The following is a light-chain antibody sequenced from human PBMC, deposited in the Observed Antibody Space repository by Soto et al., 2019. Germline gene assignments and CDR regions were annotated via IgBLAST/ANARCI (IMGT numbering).Light chain of an antibody. CDR3: QQYDSSPRT. Sequence: ENVLTQSPGTLSLSPGERATLSCRASQSVSSYSLAWYQQKPVQAPRLVMYGTSNRATGIPDRFSGSGSGTDFTLTICRLEPEDFAVYYCQQYDSSPRTFGQGTRWIS. V-gene: IGKV3-20*01. CDR1: QSVSSYS. J-gene: IGKJ1*01. CDR2: GTS.